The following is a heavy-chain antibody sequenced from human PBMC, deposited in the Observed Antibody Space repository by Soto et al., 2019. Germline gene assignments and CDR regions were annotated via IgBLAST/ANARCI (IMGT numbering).Heavy chain of an antibody. V-gene: IGHV3-30-3*01. CDR3: ARERYSSSWYDWFDP. J-gene: IGHJ5*02. Sequence: PGGSLRLSCAASGFTFSSYAMHWVRQAPGKGLEWVAVISYDGSNKYYADSVKGRFTISRDNSKNTLYLQMNSLRAEDTAVYYCARERYSSSWYDWFDPWGQGTLVTVSS. CDR2: ISYDGSNK. D-gene: IGHD6-13*01. CDR1: GFTFSSYA.